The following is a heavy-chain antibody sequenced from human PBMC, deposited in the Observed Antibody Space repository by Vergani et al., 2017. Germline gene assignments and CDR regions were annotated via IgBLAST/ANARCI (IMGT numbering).Heavy chain of an antibody. Sequence: QVQLQQWGAGLLKPSQTLSLTCTVSGGSISSGDYYWSWIRQPPGKGLEWIGYIYYSGSTYYNPSLKSRVTISVDTSKNQFSLKLSSVTAADTAVYYCARGRYYYGSGSVWGQGTLVTVSS. D-gene: IGHD3-10*01. CDR1: GGSISSGDYY. CDR3: ARGRYYYGSGSV. CDR2: IYYSGST. J-gene: IGHJ4*02. V-gene: IGHV4-30-4*01.